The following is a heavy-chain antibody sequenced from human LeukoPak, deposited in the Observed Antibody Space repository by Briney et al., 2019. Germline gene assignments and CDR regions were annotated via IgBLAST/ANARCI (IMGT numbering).Heavy chain of an antibody. J-gene: IGHJ3*02. Sequence: ASVKVSCNASGYTFTSYGISWERQAPGQGLEWMGWISAYNGNTNYAQKLQGRVTMTTDTSTSTGYMELRSLRSDDNARYYCPRARGAYHYVWGSYRFLAFDIWGQRTMVTVPS. V-gene: IGHV1-18*04. CDR1: GYTFTSYG. CDR2: ISAYNGNT. D-gene: IGHD3-16*01. CDR3: PRARGAYHYVWGSYRFLAFDI.